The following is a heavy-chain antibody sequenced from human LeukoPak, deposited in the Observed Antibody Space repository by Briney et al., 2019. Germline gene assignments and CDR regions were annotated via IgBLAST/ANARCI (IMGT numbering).Heavy chain of an antibody. CDR2: IYYSGST. CDR3: ARVVLLPDAFDI. V-gene: IGHV4-59*01. Sequence: SETLSLTCTVSGGSISSYYWGWIRQPPGKGLEWIGYIYYSGSTNYNPSLKSRVTISVDTSKNQFSLKLSSVTAADTAVYYCARVVLLPDAFDIWGQGTMVTVSS. D-gene: IGHD3-10*01. CDR1: GGSISSYY. J-gene: IGHJ3*02.